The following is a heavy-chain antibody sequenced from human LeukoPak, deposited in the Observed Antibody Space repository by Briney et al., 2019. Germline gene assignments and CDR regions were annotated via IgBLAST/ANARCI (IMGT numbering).Heavy chain of an antibody. Sequence: AGTLSLTCAVSGVSISSNNWWCGRRQPPGRGQEWTGEIYHSGSTNYKHSLKSRVTISVDKSKNQFSLKLSSVTTADTALYYCARGRPNYDILTGYVGYWGQGTLVTVSS. V-gene: IGHV4-4*02. J-gene: IGHJ4*02. CDR2: IYHSGST. CDR3: ARGRPNYDILTGYVGY. D-gene: IGHD3-9*01. CDR1: GVSISSNNW.